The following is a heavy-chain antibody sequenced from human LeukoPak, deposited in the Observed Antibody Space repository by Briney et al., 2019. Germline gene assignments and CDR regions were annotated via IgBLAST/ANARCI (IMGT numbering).Heavy chain of an antibody. J-gene: IGHJ5*02. Sequence: SETLSLTCTVSGGSISSYYWSWIRQPPGKGLEWIGYIYYSGSTNYNPSLKSRVTISVGTSKNQFSLKLSSVTAADTAVYYCAREVDGDGYNSGGWFDPWGQGTLVTVSS. CDR3: AREVDGDGYNSGGWFDP. CDR1: GGSISSYY. CDR2: IYYSGST. V-gene: IGHV4-59*01. D-gene: IGHD5-24*01.